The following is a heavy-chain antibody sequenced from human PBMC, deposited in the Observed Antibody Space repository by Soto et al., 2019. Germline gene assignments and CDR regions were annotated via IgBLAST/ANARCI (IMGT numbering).Heavy chain of an antibody. CDR1: GGSISSYY. V-gene: IGHV4-59*01. Sequence: SETLSLTCTVSGGSISSYYWSWIRQPPGKGLEWIGYIYYSGSTNYNPSLKSRVTISVDTSKNQFSLKLSSVTAADTAVYYCGRGKWSRGGNHSFRAFWGKGTTDPGS. J-gene: IGHJ6*03. CDR2: IYYSGST. D-gene: IGHD2-8*01. CDR3: GRGKWSRGGNHSFRAF.